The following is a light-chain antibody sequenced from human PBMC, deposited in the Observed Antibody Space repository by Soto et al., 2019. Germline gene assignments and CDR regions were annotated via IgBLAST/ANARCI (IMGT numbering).Light chain of an antibody. CDR3: HQAGTFPFT. CDR1: QDIEKW. V-gene: IGKV1-12*01. Sequence: DIQLTQSPSSVSASVGDTINITCRASQDIEKWLAWYQQKPGRAPKVLIYAASHLESGVPSRFSGSGSGTEFSLTISSLQTEDFATYFCHQAGTFPFTFGPGTKVVIK. CDR2: AAS. J-gene: IGKJ3*01.